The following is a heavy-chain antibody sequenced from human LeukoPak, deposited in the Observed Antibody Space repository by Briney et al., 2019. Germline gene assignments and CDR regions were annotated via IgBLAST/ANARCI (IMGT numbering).Heavy chain of an antibody. J-gene: IGHJ3*02. CDR1: GGSISTYY. Sequence: SETLSLTCTVSGGSISTYYWNWIRQPPGKGQEWIGYIYYSGSTNYNPSLTGRVTISVDTSKNQFSLTLGSVTAADTAVYYRAREYNYYDSSGWDAFEIWGQGTMVTVSS. V-gene: IGHV4-59*01. CDR3: AREYNYYDSSGWDAFEI. CDR2: IYYSGST. D-gene: IGHD3-22*01.